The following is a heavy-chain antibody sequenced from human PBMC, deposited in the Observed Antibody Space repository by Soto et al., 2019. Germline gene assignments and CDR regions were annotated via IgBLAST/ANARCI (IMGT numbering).Heavy chain of an antibody. CDR3: ARVRDYYDSLLPTYYFDY. J-gene: IGHJ4*02. V-gene: IGHV4-39*07. Sequence: SETLSLTCTVSGDSISSSGYYWAWIRQPPGKGLEWIGNIDYSGSTYYNPSLKSRVTISVDTSKNQFSLKLTSVTAADTAVYYCARVRDYYDSLLPTYYFDYWGQGTLVTVSS. CDR2: IDYSGST. CDR1: GDSISSSGYY. D-gene: IGHD3-22*01.